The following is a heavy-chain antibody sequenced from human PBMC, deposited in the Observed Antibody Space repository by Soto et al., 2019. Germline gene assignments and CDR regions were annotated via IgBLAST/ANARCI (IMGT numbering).Heavy chain of an antibody. CDR2: VFYTGIT. CDR3: ARSRGSSKPYYFDS. CDR1: GGSIITAGMY. Sequence: QVQLQESGPGLVKPSQTLSLSCTVSGGSIITAGMYWSWIRQHPGRGLEWIGYVFYTGITYYNPSLKSRVTMAVDTSKTQSSLKLSAVTAADTALYYCARSRGSSKPYYFDSWCQGTLVTVSS. D-gene: IGHD1-26*01. V-gene: IGHV4-31*03. J-gene: IGHJ4*02.